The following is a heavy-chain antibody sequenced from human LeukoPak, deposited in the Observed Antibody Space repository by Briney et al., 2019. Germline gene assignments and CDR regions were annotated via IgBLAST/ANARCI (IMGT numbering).Heavy chain of an antibody. Sequence: PETRSLTCTVSGDSISSYFWSWIRQPPGKGLEWIGYIYYSGSTSYNPSLKSRVTISVDTSKNQFSLKLNSVTAADTAVYYCARHRQVQPPLFDYWGQGTLVTVSS. J-gene: IGHJ4*02. V-gene: IGHV4-59*08. D-gene: IGHD1-1*01. CDR1: GDSISSYF. CDR2: IYYSGST. CDR3: ARHRQVQPPLFDY.